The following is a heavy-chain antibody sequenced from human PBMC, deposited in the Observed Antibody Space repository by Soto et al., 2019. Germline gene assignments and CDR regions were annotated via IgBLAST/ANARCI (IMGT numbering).Heavy chain of an antibody. J-gene: IGHJ4*02. CDR3: ARGHGGGYYGSGSLPDY. CDR2: IYYSGST. D-gene: IGHD3-10*01. V-gene: IGHV4-31*03. Sequence: SETLSLTCTVSGGSISSGGYYWSWIRQHPGKGLEWIGYIYYSGSTYYNPSLKSRVTISVDTSKNQFSLKLSSVTAPDTAVYYCARGHGGGYYGSGSLPDYWGQGTLVTVSS. CDR1: GGSISSGGYY.